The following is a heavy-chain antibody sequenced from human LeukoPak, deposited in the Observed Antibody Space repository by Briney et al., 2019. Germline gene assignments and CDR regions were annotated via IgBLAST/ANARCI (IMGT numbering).Heavy chain of an antibody. D-gene: IGHD2-15*01. CDR3: VKDRLGYCSGGSCLGDAFDI. J-gene: IGHJ3*02. CDR2: ISSNGGST. Sequence: GGSLRLSCSASGFTFSSYAMHWVRQAPGKGPEYVSAISSNGGSTYYADSVKGRFTISRDNSKNTLYLQMSSLRAEDTAVYYCVKDRLGYCSGGSCLGDAFDIWGQGTMVTVSS. CDR1: GFTFSSYA. V-gene: IGHV3-64D*09.